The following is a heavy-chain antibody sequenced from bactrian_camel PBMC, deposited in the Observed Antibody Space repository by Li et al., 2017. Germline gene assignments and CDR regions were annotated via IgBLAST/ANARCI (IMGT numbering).Heavy chain of an antibody. D-gene: IGHD5*01. CDR3: AAAWGRFVCDDYGDAYID. V-gene: IGHV3S31*01. Sequence: QLVESGGGLVQPGGSLRLSCAGSRFSVSDYAMSWIRQAPGKGLEWVSAIDGRGSTYYSDSVKGRFAISRDSAKNTLYLQLNGLKPEDTAMYYCAAAWGRFVCDDYGDAYIDWGQGTQVTVS. CDR1: RFSVSDYA. CDR2: IDGRGST. J-gene: IGHJ4*01.